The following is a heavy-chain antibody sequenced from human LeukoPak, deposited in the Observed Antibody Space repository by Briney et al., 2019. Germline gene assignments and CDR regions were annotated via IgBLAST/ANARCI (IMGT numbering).Heavy chain of an antibody. CDR2: IYYSGST. D-gene: IGHD2/OR15-2a*01. J-gene: IGHJ3*02. Sequence: PSETLSLTCTVSGGSLNRGNFYWGSLRQPPGRGLGWVGNIYYSGSTCYNSSLKSRVTISVDTCKNQFSLKLNAGTAADTPVYYCARTPTKNRFDMCGQETMVTVSS. CDR1: GGSLNRGNFY. CDR3: ARTPTKNRFDM. V-gene: IGHV4-39*01.